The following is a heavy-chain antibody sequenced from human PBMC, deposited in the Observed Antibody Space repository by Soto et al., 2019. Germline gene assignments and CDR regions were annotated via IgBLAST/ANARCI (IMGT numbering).Heavy chain of an antibody. V-gene: IGHV1-69*13. CDR2: IIPIFGTA. J-gene: IGHJ6*02. CDR3: ARPHDYGGYYYGMDV. Sequence: ASVKVSCKPSGGTFSSYAISWVRQAPGQGLEWMGGIIPIFGTANYAQEFQGRVTITADESTGTAYMELSSLRSEDTAVYYCARPHDYGGYYYGMDVWGQGTTVTVSS. CDR1: GGTFSSYA. D-gene: IGHD4-17*01.